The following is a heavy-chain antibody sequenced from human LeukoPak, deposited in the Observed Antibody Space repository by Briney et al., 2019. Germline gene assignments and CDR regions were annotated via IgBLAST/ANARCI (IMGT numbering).Heavy chain of an antibody. D-gene: IGHD6-19*01. CDR1: GGTFSGYA. J-gene: IGHJ5*02. Sequence: SVRVSCKASGGTFSGYAISWVRQAPGQGLEWMGGIIPIFGTANYAQKFQGRVTITADESTSTAYMELSSLRSEDTAVYYCARSSGWYSIGFNWFDPWGQGTLVTVSS. V-gene: IGHV1-69*01. CDR3: ARSSGWYSIGFNWFDP. CDR2: IIPIFGTA.